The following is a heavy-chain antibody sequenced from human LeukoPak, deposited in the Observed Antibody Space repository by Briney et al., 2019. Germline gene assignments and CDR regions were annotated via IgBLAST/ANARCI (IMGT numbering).Heavy chain of an antibody. CDR2: TSSDGGST. Sequence: PGGSLRLSCSASGFTFLSYAMHWVRQAPGKGLEYVSATSSDGGSTYYADSVKGRFTISRDNAKNTLYLQMNSLRAEDTAVYYCARQVVTLSSDAFDIWGQGTMVTVSS. J-gene: IGHJ3*02. V-gene: IGHV3-64*04. D-gene: IGHD2-21*02. CDR1: GFTFLSYA. CDR3: ARQVVTLSSDAFDI.